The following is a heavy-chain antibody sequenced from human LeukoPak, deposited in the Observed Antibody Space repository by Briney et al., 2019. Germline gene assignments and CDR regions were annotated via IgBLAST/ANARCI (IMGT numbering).Heavy chain of an antibody. V-gene: IGHV3-66*01. CDR2: IYSGGST. Sequence: GGSLRLSCAASGFTVSSNYMSWVRQAPGKGLEWVSVIYSGGSTYYADSVKGRFTISRDNSKNTLYLQMNSLRAEDTAVYYCARDRYDFWSGPGPSNWFDPWGQGTLVTVSS. CDR1: GFTVSSNY. J-gene: IGHJ5*02. D-gene: IGHD3-3*01. CDR3: ARDRYDFWSGPGPSNWFDP.